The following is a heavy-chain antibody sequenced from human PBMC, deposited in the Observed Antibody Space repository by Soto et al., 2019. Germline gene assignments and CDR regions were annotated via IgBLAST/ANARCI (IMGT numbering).Heavy chain of an antibody. Sequence: PGGSLRLSCAISGSSVSSNYLSWVRQAPGKGLEWVSVHYSGGSTYYADSVQGRFTISRDKSNNTLYLQMRRVRAEDTAVYFCARHRHPRGTVGATSPLDPWGQGTQVTVSS. CDR1: GSSVSSNY. CDR3: ARHRHPRGTVGATSPLDP. V-gene: IGHV3-53*01. CDR2: HYSGGST. D-gene: IGHD1-26*01. J-gene: IGHJ5*02.